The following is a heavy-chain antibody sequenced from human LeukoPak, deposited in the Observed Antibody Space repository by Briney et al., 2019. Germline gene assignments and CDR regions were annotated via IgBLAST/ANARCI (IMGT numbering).Heavy chain of an antibody. CDR3: ARGLDIVVVPAAIPGGFDY. CDR1: GYSISSGYY. CDR2: IYHSGST. J-gene: IGHJ4*02. Sequence: PSETLSLTCAVSGYSISSGYYWGWIRQPPGKGLEWIGSIYHSGSTYYNPSLKSRVTISVDTSKNQFSLKLSSVTAADTAVYYCARGLDIVVVPAAIPGGFDYWGQGTLVTVSS. V-gene: IGHV4-38-2*01. D-gene: IGHD2-2*01.